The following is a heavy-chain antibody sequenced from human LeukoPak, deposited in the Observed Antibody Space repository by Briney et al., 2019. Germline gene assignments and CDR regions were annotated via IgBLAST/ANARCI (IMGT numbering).Heavy chain of an antibody. D-gene: IGHD2-15*01. CDR3: AKKVKCSGGSCYTLFDY. Sequence: GGSLRLSCAASGFTFSGYAMSWVRQAPGKGLEWVSAISGSGGSTYYADSVKGRFTISRDNSKNTLYLQMNSLRAEDTAVYYCAKKVKCSGGSCYTLFDYWGQGTLVTVSS. J-gene: IGHJ4*02. CDR1: GFTFSGYA. CDR2: ISGSGGST. V-gene: IGHV3-23*01.